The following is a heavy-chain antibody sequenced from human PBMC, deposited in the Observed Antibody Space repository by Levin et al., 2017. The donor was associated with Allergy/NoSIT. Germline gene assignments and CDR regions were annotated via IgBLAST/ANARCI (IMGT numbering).Heavy chain of an antibody. Sequence: SVKVSCKASAGTFSSYAISWVRQAPGQGLEWMGGIIPIFGTANYAQKFQGRVTITADESTSTAYMELSSLRSEDTAVYYCARLVDTAMATYYYYGMDVWGQGTTVTVSS. D-gene: IGHD5-18*01. CDR1: AGTFSSYA. CDR3: ARLVDTAMATYYYYGMDV. CDR2: IIPIFGTA. J-gene: IGHJ6*02. V-gene: IGHV1-69*13.